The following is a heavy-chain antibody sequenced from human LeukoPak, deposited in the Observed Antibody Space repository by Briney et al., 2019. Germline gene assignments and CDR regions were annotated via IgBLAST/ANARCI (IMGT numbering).Heavy chain of an antibody. CDR3: ARADDSSGYLHFDI. CDR1: GGSISSYY. Sequence: ASETLSLTCTVSGGSISSYYWSWIRQPAGKGLEWIGRIYTSGSTNYNPSLKSRVTMSVDTSKNQFSLKLSSVTAADTAAYYCARADDSSGYLHFDIWGQGTMVTVSS. J-gene: IGHJ3*02. D-gene: IGHD3-22*01. V-gene: IGHV4-4*07. CDR2: IYTSGST.